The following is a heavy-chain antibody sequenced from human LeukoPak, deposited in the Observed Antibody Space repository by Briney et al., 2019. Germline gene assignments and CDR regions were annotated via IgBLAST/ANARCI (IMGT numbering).Heavy chain of an antibody. CDR2: INTNTGNP. CDR1: GYTFTNYA. V-gene: IGHV7-4-1*02. J-gene: IGHJ6*02. Sequence: ASVKVSCKASGYTFTNYALNWVRQAPGQGLEWMGWINTNTGNPTYAQGFTGRFVFSVDTSVSTAYLQVSSLKAEDSAVYYCTRAHWEILRYGLDVWGQGTTVTVSS. CDR3: TRAHWEILRYGLDV. D-gene: IGHD3-10*01.